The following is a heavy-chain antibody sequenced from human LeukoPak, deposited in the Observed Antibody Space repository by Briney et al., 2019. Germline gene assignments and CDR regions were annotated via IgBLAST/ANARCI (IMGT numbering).Heavy chain of an antibody. J-gene: IGHJ4*02. CDR1: GFTVSNNY. CDR3: ARDVTYYYDSSGGGFDC. CDR2: IYSDGTT. D-gene: IGHD3-22*01. Sequence: GGSLRLSCAASGFTVSNNYMSWVRQAPGKGLEWVSLIYSDGTTYYADSVKGRFTISRDNSKNTLYLQMNSLRAEDTAVYYCARDVTYYYDSSGGGFDCWGQGTLVTVSS. V-gene: IGHV3-53*01.